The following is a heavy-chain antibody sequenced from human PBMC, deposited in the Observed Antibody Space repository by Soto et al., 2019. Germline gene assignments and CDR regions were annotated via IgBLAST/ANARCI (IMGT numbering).Heavy chain of an antibody. CDR3: ARMITMVRGVVLYFDY. Sequence: EVQLLESGGGLVQPGGSLRLSCAASGFTFSSYSMSWVRQAPGKGLEWVSGFRSGGDDDTTYYADSVRGRFTISRDNSKNTLFLQMNSLRAEDTAVYYCARMITMVRGVVLYFDYWGQGTLVTVSS. CDR1: GFTFSSYS. J-gene: IGHJ4*02. D-gene: IGHD3-10*01. CDR2: FRSGGDDDTT. V-gene: IGHV3-23*01.